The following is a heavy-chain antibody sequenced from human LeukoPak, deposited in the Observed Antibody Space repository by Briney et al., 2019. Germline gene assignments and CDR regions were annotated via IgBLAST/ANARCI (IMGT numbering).Heavy chain of an antibody. V-gene: IGHV4-59*01. CDR3: ARGSAWYFVY. J-gene: IGHJ4*02. CDR1: GGSISSYY. D-gene: IGHD6-19*01. Sequence: PSETLSLTCTVSGGSISSYYWSWIRQPPGEGLQWLGYIYHSGSTNYNPSLKSRVTISVDTSKNQFSLKLSSVTTADTAVYYCARGSAWYFVYWGQGTLVTVSS. CDR2: IYHSGST.